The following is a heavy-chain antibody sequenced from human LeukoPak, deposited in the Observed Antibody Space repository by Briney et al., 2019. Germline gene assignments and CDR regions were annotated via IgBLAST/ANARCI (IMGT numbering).Heavy chain of an antibody. CDR1: GGSISSGSYY. CDR3: ARGRVEMATIDFDY. V-gene: IGHV4-39*07. CDR2: ITQSGNT. J-gene: IGHJ4*02. D-gene: IGHD5-24*01. Sequence: SETLSLTCTVSGGSISSGSYYWNWIRQSPGKGLEWIGEITQSGNTNYNPSLKSRVTISVDTSKNHFSLKLTSVTAADTAMYYCARGRVEMATIDFDYWGQGTLVTVSS.